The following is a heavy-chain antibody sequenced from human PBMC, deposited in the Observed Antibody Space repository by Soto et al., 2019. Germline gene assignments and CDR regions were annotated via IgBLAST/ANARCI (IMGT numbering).Heavy chain of an antibody. V-gene: IGHV5-51*01. CDR1: GFSFSKYK. D-gene: IGHD1-26*01. Sequence: PGESLKISCEGSGFSFSKYKIGWVRQMPGKGLEWMGIINPGDSDTRYSPSFQGQVSISADKSISTAYLQWSTLKASDTATYYCAKWPVGASRNWFDPWGQGTLVTVSS. J-gene: IGHJ5*02. CDR2: INPGDSDT. CDR3: AKWPVGASRNWFDP.